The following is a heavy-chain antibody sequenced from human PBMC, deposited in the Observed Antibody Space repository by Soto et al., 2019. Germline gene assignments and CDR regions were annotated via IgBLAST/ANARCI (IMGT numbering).Heavy chain of an antibody. CDR3: ARDRPIAARPDSGYDLYYFDY. CDR1: GDSVSSNSAA. D-gene: IGHD5-12*01. V-gene: IGHV6-1*01. CDR2: TYYRSKWYN. J-gene: IGHJ4*02. Sequence: SQTLSLTCAISGDSVSSNSAAWSWIRQSPSRGLEWLGRTYYRSKWYNDYAVSVKSRITINPDTSKNQFSLQLNSVTPEDTAVYYCARDRPIAARPDSGYDLYYFDYWGQGTLVTVSS.